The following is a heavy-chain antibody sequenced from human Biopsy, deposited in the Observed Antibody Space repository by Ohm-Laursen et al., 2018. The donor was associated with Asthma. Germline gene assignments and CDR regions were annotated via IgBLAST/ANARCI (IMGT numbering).Heavy chain of an antibody. V-gene: IGHV3-7*01. CDR1: GFTFDDYS. D-gene: IGHD3-3*01. Sequence: SLRLSCAASGFTFDDYSMNWVRQVPGQGLEWVANINCNGSAINYADSLEGRFTISRDNAKNLLFLQMNSLRPEDTAVYYCARTYLLWSPYHAEPYQLWGQGILVTVSS. CDR3: ARTYLLWSPYHAEPYQL. CDR2: INCNGSAI. J-gene: IGHJ1*01.